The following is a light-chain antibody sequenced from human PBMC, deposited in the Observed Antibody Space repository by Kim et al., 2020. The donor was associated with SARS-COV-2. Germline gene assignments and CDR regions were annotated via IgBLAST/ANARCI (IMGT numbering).Light chain of an antibody. CDR1: SSDVGGYNY. J-gene: IGLJ3*02. CDR3: SSYTSSRTWV. CDR2: DVS. Sequence: GQSITISGTGTSSDVGGYNYVSWYQQHPGKAPKLMLFDVSQRPSGVSNRFSGSKSGNTASLTISGLQAEDEADYHCSSYTSSRTWVFGGGTQLTVL. V-gene: IGLV2-14*04.